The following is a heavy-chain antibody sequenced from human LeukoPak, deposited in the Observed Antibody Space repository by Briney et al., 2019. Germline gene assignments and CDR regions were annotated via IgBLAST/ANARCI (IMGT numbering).Heavy chain of an antibody. CDR1: GGSMSSYY. CDR2: IYDSGNT. J-gene: IGHJ3*02. V-gene: IGHV4-59*01. CDR3: ARDHYGYYDAFDI. D-gene: IGHD1-26*01. Sequence: SETLSLTCTVSGGSMSSYYWSWIRQPPGKGLEWIGYIYDSGNTNYNPSLKSRVTISVDTSKNQFSLNLRSVTAADTAVYYCARDHYGYYDAFDIWGQGTMFTVSS.